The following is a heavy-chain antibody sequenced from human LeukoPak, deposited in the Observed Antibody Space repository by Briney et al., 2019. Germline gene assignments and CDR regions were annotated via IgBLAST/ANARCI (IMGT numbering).Heavy chain of an antibody. Sequence: HPGGSPRLSCAASGFTFDDYAMHWVPQAPGKGPESLSLVTGDGTGTYYADSVKDRFTLSRDNSKHSHYLPMNSLRTEDTALYSCAKDMAHYLGTRGDFWGQGTLVTVSS. V-gene: IGHV3-43*02. CDR1: GFTFDDYA. CDR3: AKDMAHYLGTRGDF. J-gene: IGHJ4*02. D-gene: IGHD2-8*01. CDR2: VTGDGTGT.